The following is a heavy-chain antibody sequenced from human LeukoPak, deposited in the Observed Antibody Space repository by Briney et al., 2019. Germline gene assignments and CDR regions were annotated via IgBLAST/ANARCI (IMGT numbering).Heavy chain of an antibody. Sequence: ASVKVSRKASGYTFTSYYMHWVRQAPGQGLEWMGIINPSGGSTSYAQKFQGRVTMTRDMSTSTVYMELSSLRSEDTAVYYCAREKGIAAAGAGTDAFDIWGQGTMVTVSS. V-gene: IGHV1-46*01. CDR1: GYTFTSYY. CDR3: AREKGIAAAGAGTDAFDI. J-gene: IGHJ3*02. D-gene: IGHD6-13*01. CDR2: INPSGGST.